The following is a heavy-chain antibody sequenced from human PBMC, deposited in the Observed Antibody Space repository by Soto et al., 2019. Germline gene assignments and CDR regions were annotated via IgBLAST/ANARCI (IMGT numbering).Heavy chain of an antibody. J-gene: IGHJ4*02. CDR2: IIPIFGTA. V-gene: IGHV1-69*13. D-gene: IGHD1-20*01. Sequence: ASVKVSCKASGGTFSSYAISWVRQAPGQGLEWMGGIIPIFGTANYAQKFQGRVTITADESTSTAYMELSSLRSEDTAVYYCARDLVGYNWNYFDYWGQGTLVTVSS. CDR3: ARDLVGYNWNYFDY. CDR1: GGTFSSYA.